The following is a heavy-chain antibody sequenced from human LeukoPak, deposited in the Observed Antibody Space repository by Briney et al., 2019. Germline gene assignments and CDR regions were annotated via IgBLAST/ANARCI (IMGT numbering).Heavy chain of an antibody. Sequence: GGSLRLSCAASGFTFTNYWRSWVRQAPGKGLEWVANIKQDGSEKYFVDSVKGRFTISRDNAKNTLYLQMNSLRAEDTAVYYCARDEPSPDSTDLDYWGQGTLVTVSS. D-gene: IGHD2/OR15-2a*01. CDR2: IKQDGSEK. CDR1: GFTFTNYW. V-gene: IGHV3-7*01. J-gene: IGHJ4*02. CDR3: ARDEPSPDSTDLDY.